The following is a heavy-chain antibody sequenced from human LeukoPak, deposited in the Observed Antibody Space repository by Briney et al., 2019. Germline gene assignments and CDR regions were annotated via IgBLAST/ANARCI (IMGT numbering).Heavy chain of an antibody. CDR1: GYSFTSYW. Sequence: GESLKISCKGSGYSFTSYWIGWVRQMPGKGLERMGIIYPGDSDTRYSPSFQGQVTISADKSISTAYLQWSSLKASDTAMYYCARLPNYYDSSGYYPNWFDPWGQGTLVTVSS. J-gene: IGHJ5*02. CDR3: ARLPNYYDSSGYYPNWFDP. D-gene: IGHD3-22*01. V-gene: IGHV5-51*01. CDR2: IYPGDSDT.